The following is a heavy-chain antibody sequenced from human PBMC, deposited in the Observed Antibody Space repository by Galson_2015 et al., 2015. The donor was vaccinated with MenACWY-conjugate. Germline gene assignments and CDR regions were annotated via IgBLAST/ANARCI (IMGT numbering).Heavy chain of an antibody. CDR3: ARIAAAVTEHYFDY. V-gene: IGHV3-7*01. CDR2: IKQGGSEK. Sequence: SLRLSCAASGFTFSGHWMSWVRQAPGKRLEWVANIKQGGSEKYYVDSVKGRFAISRDNAKSSLYLQMNSLRAEDTAVYYCARIAAAVTEHYFDYWGQGTLVTVSS. J-gene: IGHJ4*02. CDR1: GFTFSGHW. D-gene: IGHD6-13*01.